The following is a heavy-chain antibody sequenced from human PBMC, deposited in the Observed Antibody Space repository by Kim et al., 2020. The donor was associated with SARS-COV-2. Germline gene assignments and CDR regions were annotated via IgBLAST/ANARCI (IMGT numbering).Heavy chain of an antibody. CDR2: IYYSGST. D-gene: IGHD6-13*01. J-gene: IGHJ4*02. CDR1: GGSISSSSYY. CDR3: AGGDSSSWPVFDY. Sequence: SETLSLTCTVSGGSISSSSYYWGWIRQPPGKGLEWIGSIYYSGSTYYNPSLKSRVTISVDTSKNQFSLKLSSVTAADTAVYYCAGGDSSSWPVFDYWGQGTLVTVSS. V-gene: IGHV4-39*01.